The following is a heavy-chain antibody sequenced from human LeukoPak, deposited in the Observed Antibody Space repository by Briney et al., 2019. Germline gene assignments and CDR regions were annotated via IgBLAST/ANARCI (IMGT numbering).Heavy chain of an antibody. CDR3: ANGRGSSSPGFDY. V-gene: IGHV3-23*01. CDR2: ISGSGGST. Sequence: GGALRLSCAASGFTFSSYAMSWVRQAPGKGLEWVSAISGSGGSTYYADSVKGRFTISRDNSKNTLYLQMNSLRAEDTAVYYCANGRGSSSPGFDYWGQGTLVTVSS. J-gene: IGHJ4*02. D-gene: IGHD6-6*01. CDR1: GFTFSSYA.